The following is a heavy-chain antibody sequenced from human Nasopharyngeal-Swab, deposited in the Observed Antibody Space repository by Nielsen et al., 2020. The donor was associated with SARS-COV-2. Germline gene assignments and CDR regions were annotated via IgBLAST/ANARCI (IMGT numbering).Heavy chain of an antibody. Sequence: GGSLRLSCAASGFTVSSNYMSWVRQAPGKGLEWVSVIYSGGSTYYADSVKGRLTISRDNSKNTLYLQMNSLRAEDTAVYYCARDVGLDGMDVWGQGTTVTVSS. CDR1: GFTVSSNY. D-gene: IGHD3-16*01. J-gene: IGHJ6*02. V-gene: IGHV3-66*01. CDR3: ARDVGLDGMDV. CDR2: IYSGGST.